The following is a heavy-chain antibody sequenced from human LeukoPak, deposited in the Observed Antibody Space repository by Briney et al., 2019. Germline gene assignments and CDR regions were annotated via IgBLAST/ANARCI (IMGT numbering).Heavy chain of an antibody. J-gene: IGHJ4*02. CDR3: ARDVLDTAMVTPGFDY. CDR1: GGTFSSYA. D-gene: IGHD5-18*01. V-gene: IGHV1-69*06. Sequence: SVKVSCKASGGTFSSYAISWVRQAPGQGLEWMGGIIPIFGTANYAQKFQGRVTITADKSTSTAYMELSSLRSEDTAVYYCARDVLDTAMVTPGFDYWGQGTLVTVSS. CDR2: IIPIFGTA.